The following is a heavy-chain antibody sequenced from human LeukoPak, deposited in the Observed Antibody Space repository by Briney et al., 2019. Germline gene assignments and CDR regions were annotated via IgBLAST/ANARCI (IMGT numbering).Heavy chain of an antibody. J-gene: IGHJ4*02. Sequence: GGSLRLSCAASGFTFSSYEMNWVRQAPGKGLEWVSYISSSGSTIYYADSVKGRFTISRDNAKNTLYLQMNSLRAEDTAVYYCARDAVIAARLDYFDYWGQGTLVTGSS. D-gene: IGHD6-6*01. CDR2: ISSSGSTI. CDR3: ARDAVIAARLDYFDY. V-gene: IGHV3-48*03. CDR1: GFTFSSYE.